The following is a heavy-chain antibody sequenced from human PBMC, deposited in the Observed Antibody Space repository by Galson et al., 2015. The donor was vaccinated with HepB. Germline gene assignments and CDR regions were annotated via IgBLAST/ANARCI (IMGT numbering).Heavy chain of an antibody. D-gene: IGHD1-26*01. CDR2: ISWNSGSI. J-gene: IGHJ4*02. CDR1: GFTFDDYA. CDR3: AKALGAGPLFDY. Sequence: SLRLSCAASGFTFDDYAMHWVRQAPGKGLEWVSGISWNSGSIGYADSVKGRFTISRDNAKNSLYLQMNSLRAEDTALYYCAKALGAGPLFDYWGQGTLVTVS. V-gene: IGHV3-9*01.